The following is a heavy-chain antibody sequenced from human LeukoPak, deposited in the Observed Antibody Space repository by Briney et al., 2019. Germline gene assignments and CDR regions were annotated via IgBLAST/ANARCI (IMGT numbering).Heavy chain of an antibody. Sequence: PSETLSLTCAVYGGSFSGYYWSWIPQPPAKGLEWIREINHCGRTNSNPSLKSRVTISVDTSKNQCSLKLSSVTAADTAVYYCARDRSGSYSSSYWFDPWGQGTLVTVSS. V-gene: IGHV4-34*01. CDR1: GGSFSGYY. J-gene: IGHJ5*02. D-gene: IGHD6-6*01. CDR2: INHCGRT. CDR3: ARDRSGSYSSSYWFDP.